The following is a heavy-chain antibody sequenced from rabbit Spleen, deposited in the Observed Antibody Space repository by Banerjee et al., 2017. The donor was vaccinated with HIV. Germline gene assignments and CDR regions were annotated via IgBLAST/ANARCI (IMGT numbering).Heavy chain of an antibody. D-gene: IGHD1-1*01. CDR2: IWTGSSGAT. CDR3: ARAASSGGYHTWGL. V-gene: IGHV1S45*01. Sequence: QEQLEESGGGLVKPEGSLTLTCKASGFPFSSKAVMCWVRQAPGKGLEWVACIWTGSSGATYYATWAKGRFTISKTSSTTVTLQMTSLTAADTATYFCARAASSGGYHTWGLWGPGTLVTVS. J-gene: IGHJ4*01. CDR1: GFPFSSKAV.